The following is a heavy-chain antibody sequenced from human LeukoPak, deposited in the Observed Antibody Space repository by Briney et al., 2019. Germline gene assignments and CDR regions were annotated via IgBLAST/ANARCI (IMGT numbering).Heavy chain of an antibody. CDR1: GFTMRTFS. CDR3: GRHVARGATPDY. D-gene: IGHD1-26*01. Sequence: GGSLTHLCAASGFTMRTFSLNWVRQAPGKGLEWVSSSDINSGSIYYSDSVKGRSTISRDNTKNSLYLQMNSLRAEDTAVYYCGRHVARGATPDYWDHISLVTVSP. J-gene: IGHJ4*01. CDR2: SDINSGSI. V-gene: IGHV3-21*01.